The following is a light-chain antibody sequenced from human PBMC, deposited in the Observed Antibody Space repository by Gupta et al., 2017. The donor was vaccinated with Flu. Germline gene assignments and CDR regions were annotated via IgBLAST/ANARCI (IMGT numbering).Light chain of an antibody. Sequence: AIRMTQSPSSFSASTGDRVTITCRASQGISSYLAWYQQKPGKAPKLLIYAASTLQSGVPSRYSGCASGIDFTLTISCLQSEDFATYYCQQYESYPHTFGGGTKLEIK. J-gene: IGKJ4*01. CDR1: QGISSY. CDR3: QQYESYPHT. V-gene: IGKV1-8*01. CDR2: AAS.